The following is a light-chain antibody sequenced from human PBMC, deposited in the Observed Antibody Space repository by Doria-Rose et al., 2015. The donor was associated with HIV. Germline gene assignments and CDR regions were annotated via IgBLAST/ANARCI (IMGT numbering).Light chain of an antibody. Sequence: GDRVTITCRASQTVSTYLNWFQQEPGKAPKLLIYAAPRLQNGVPSRFSGSGSGTDFTLTISGLQPGDFATYYCQQTYSSPSWTFGQGTKVEMK. CDR1: QTVSTY. CDR3: QQTYSSPSWT. CDR2: AAP. J-gene: IGKJ1*01. V-gene: IGKV1-39*01.